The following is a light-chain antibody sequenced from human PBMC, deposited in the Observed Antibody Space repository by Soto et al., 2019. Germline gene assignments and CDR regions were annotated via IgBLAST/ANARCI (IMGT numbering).Light chain of an antibody. CDR2: DAS. Sequence: EIVLTQSPATLSLSPGERATLSCRASQSVSSQLTWYQQKPGQAPRLLMYDASNRATGVPARFSGSGSGTDFTLTITTLETEDFAVYFCQQRANWPTVTFGQGTKVDIK. J-gene: IGKJ1*01. V-gene: IGKV3-11*01. CDR3: QQRANWPTVT. CDR1: QSVSSQ.